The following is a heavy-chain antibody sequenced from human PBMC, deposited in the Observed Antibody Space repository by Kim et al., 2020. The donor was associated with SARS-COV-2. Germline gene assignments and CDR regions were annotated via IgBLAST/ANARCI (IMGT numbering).Heavy chain of an antibody. Sequence: GGSLRLSCAASGFTFKNYAMTWVRQAPGKGLEWVSSILSGGGTYYTDSVKGRFTISRDNSENTSYLQINNLRAEDTARYSCGRDSNGNYVGAFFFWGHG. CDR1: GFTFKNYA. CDR2: ILSGGGT. J-gene: IGHJ3*01. V-gene: IGHV3-23*01. D-gene: IGHD4-17*01. CDR3: GRDSNGNYVGAFFF.